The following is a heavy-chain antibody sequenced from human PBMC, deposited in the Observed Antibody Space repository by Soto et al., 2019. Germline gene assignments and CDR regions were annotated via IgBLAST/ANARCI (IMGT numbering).Heavy chain of an antibody. V-gene: IGHV3-30-3*01. CDR2: ISYDGSNK. D-gene: IGHD6-13*01. J-gene: IGHJ4*02. CDR1: GFTFSSYA. CDR3: RGGAAGHY. Sequence: QVQLVESGGGVVQPGRSLRLSCAASGFTFSSYAMHWVRQAPGKGLEWVAVISYDGSNKYYADSVKGRFTISRDNSKNTLYLQMNSLRAEDTAVYYCRGGAAGHYWGQGTLVTVSS.